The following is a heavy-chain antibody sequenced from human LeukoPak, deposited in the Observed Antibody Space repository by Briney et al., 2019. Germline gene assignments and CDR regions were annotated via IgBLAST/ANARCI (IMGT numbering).Heavy chain of an antibody. J-gene: IGHJ5*02. CDR2: IFHTGST. D-gene: IGHD3-10*01. CDR1: GASISGFY. CDR3: ARHPQEFRSDWFDP. Sequence: SETLSLTCTVPGASISGFYWSWIRQSPEKGLEWLGYIFHTGSTNYNPSVKSRVTISMDTSKNQFSLRLNSVTAADTAVYYCARHPQEFRSDWFDPWGQGTLVTVSS. V-gene: IGHV4-59*08.